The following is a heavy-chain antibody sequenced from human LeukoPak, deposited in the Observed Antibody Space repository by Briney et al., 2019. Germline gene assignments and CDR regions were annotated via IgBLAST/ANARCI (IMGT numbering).Heavy chain of an antibody. J-gene: IGHJ6*02. CDR1: GFTFSSYS. D-gene: IGHD6-19*01. Sequence: GGSLRLSCAASGFTFSSYSMHWVRQAPGKGLEWVAVISYDGSNKYYADSVKGRFTLSRDNSKNTLYLQMNSLRPEDTADYYCATTPSSGWYTMDVWGQGTTVTVSS. V-gene: IGHV3-30-3*01. CDR3: ATTPSSGWYTMDV. CDR2: ISYDGSNK.